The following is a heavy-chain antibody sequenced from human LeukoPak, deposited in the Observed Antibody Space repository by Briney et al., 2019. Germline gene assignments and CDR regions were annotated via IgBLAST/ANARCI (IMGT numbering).Heavy chain of an antibody. J-gene: IGHJ3*02. Sequence: GGSLRLSCAASGSTFSSYWMSWVRQAPGKGLEWVANIKQDGSEKYYVDSVKGRFTISRDNAKNSLYLQMNSLRAEDTAVYYCARDLGIVGALDAFDIWGQGTMVTVSS. CDR2: IKQDGSEK. CDR1: GSTFSSYW. V-gene: IGHV3-7*01. CDR3: ARDLGIVGALDAFDI. D-gene: IGHD1-26*01.